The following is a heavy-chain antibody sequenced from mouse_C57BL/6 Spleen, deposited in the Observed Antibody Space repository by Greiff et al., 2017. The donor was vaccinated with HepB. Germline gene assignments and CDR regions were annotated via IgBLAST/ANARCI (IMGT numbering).Heavy chain of an antibody. J-gene: IGHJ3*01. D-gene: IGHD2-10*01. CDR1: GFSLPSYG. CDR3: AKNSPAYSWFAY. V-gene: IGHV2-5*01. CDR2: IWRGGST. Sequence: VQLMESGPGLVQPSQSLSITCTVSGFSLPSYGVHWVRQSPGKGLEWLGVIWRGGSTDYNAAFMSRLSITKYNSKSQVFIKMNSLQADDTAIYSCAKNSPAYSWFAYWGQGTLVTVSA.